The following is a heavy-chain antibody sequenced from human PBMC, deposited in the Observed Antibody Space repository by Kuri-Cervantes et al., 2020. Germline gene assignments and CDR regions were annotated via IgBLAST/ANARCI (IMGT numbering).Heavy chain of an antibody. Sequence: SVKVSCKASGGTFSSYAISWVRQAPGQGLEWMGGIIPIFGTANYAQKFQGRVTITTDESTSTAYMELSRLRSDDTAVYYCASGRFGELSQWDVWGKGTTVTVSS. D-gene: IGHD3-10*01. CDR1: GGTFSSYA. V-gene: IGHV1-69*05. CDR2: IIPIFGTA. J-gene: IGHJ6*04. CDR3: ASGRFGELSQWDV.